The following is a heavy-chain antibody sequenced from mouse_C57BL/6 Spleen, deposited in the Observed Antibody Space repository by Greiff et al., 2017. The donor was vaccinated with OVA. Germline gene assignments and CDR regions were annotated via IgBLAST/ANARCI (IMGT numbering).Heavy chain of an antibody. CDR2: IYPGDGDT. CDR1: GYAFSSSW. D-gene: IGHD2-4*01. Sequence: QVQLQQSGPELVKPGASVKISCKASGYAFSSSWMNWVKQRPGKGLEWIGRIYPGDGDTNYNGKFKGKATLTADKSSSTAYMQLSSLTSEDSAVYFCARSGDYDRGFAYWGQETLVTVSA. V-gene: IGHV1-82*01. J-gene: IGHJ3*01. CDR3: ARSGDYDRGFAY.